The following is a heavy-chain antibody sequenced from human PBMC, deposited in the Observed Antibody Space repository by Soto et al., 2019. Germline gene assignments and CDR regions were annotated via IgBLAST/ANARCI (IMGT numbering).Heavy chain of an antibody. Sequence: PGGSLRLSCAASGFTFSSYAMHWVRQAPGKGLEWVAVISYDGRNKYYADSVKGRFTISRDNSKNTLYLQMNSLRAEDTAVYYCAKVSEDIVVVVAALRDYYMDVWGKGTTVTVSS. CDR2: ISYDGRNK. V-gene: IGHV3-30*04. CDR3: AKVSEDIVVVVAALRDYYMDV. J-gene: IGHJ6*03. D-gene: IGHD2-15*01. CDR1: GFTFSSYA.